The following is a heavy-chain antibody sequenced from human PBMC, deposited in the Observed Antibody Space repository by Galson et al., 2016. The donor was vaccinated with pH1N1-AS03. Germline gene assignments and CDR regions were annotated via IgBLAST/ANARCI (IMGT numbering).Heavy chain of an antibody. CDR3: AKAGDSGYYEYYFDY. Sequence: SLRLSCAASGFSFDDYATYWVRQAPGKGLEWVSTISWNGGGMDYADSVKGRFTISRDNAMNSLYLHMNSLRAEDTALYYCAKAGDSGYYEYYFDYWGQGTLVTVSS. D-gene: IGHD3-22*01. CDR1: GFSFDDYA. CDR2: ISWNGGGM. J-gene: IGHJ4*02. V-gene: IGHV3-9*01.